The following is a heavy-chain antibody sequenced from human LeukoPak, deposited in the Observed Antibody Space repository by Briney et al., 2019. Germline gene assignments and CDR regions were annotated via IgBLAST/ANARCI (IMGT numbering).Heavy chain of an antibody. Sequence: GEPLKISCKGSGYSFTSYWIGWVRQMPGKGLEWMGIIYPGDSDTRYSPSFQGQVTISADKSISTAYLQWSSLKASDTAMYYCARHYCSSTSCYMGPKGYFDYWGQGTLVTVSS. J-gene: IGHJ4*02. V-gene: IGHV5-51*01. CDR3: ARHYCSSTSCYMGPKGYFDY. CDR1: GYSFTSYW. CDR2: IYPGDSDT. D-gene: IGHD2-2*02.